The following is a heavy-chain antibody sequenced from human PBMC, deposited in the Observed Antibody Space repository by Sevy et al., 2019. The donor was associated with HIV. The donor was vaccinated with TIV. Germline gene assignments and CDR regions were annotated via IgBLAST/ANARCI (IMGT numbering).Heavy chain of an antibody. D-gene: IGHD3-10*01. Sequence: GGSLRLSCLASGFTFSTYAMSWVRQAPGKGLEWVSSISFSSNYIYYADSVKGRFTIFRDNAKNSVYLQMNSLRVEDTAVYYCARPYGSGSWEAFDLWGQGTLVTVSS. CDR2: ISFSSNYI. V-gene: IGHV3-21*01. CDR3: ARPYGSGSWEAFDL. CDR1: GFTFSTYA. J-gene: IGHJ3*01.